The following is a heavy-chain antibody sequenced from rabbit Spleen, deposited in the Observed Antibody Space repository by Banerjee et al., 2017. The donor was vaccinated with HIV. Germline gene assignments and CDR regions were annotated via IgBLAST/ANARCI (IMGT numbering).Heavy chain of an antibody. V-gene: IGHV1S8*01. Sequence: QEQLVESRGGLVTPGGSLKLSCTASGFTISNNSWMNWVRQAPGKGLEWIGYIDPIFGTTSYASWVNGRFTISSDNAQNTVDLQMNSLTAADTATYFCARDRGSGWGDAIEPWGQGTLVTVS. CDR2: IDPIFGTT. D-gene: IGHD4-1*01. CDR1: GFTISNNS. J-gene: IGHJ2*01. CDR3: ARDRGSGWGDAIEP.